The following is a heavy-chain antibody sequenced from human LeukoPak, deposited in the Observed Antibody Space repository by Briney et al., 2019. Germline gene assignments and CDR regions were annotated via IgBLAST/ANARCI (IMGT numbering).Heavy chain of an antibody. CDR1: GGSISSGDYY. J-gene: IGHJ3*02. Sequence: SETLSLTCTVSGGSISSGDYYWSWIRQPPGKGLEWIGYIYYSGSTSYNPSLKSRVTISVDTSKNQFSLKLSSVTAADTAVYYCARADLWAFDIWGQGTMVTVSS. CDR3: ARADLWAFDI. CDR2: IYYSGST. D-gene: IGHD3-10*01. V-gene: IGHV4-30-4*08.